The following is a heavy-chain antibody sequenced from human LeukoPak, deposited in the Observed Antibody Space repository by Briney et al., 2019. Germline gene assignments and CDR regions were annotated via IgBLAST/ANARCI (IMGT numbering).Heavy chain of an antibody. D-gene: IGHD3-22*01. Sequence: SETLSLTCAVYGGSFSGYYWSWIRQPPGKGLEWIGEINHSGSTSYNPSLKSRVTISVDTSKNQFSLKLSSVTAADMAVYYCAGEYYYDSKAPYWGQGTLVTVSS. CDR2: INHSGST. CDR3: AGEYYYDSKAPY. V-gene: IGHV4-34*01. CDR1: GGSFSGYY. J-gene: IGHJ4*02.